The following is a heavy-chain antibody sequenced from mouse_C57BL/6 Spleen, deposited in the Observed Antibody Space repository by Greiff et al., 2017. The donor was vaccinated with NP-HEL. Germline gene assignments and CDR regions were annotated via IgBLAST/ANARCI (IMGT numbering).Heavy chain of an antibody. CDR2: IDPETGGT. D-gene: IGHD2-2*01. V-gene: IGHV1-15*01. J-gene: IGHJ3*01. CDR1: GYTFTDYE. CDR3: TRSEGYGYDLAWFAY. Sequence: VQRVESGAELVRPGASVTLSCKASGYTFTDYEMHWVKQTPVHGLEWIGAIDPETGGTAYNQKFKGKAILTADKSSSTAYMELRSLTSEDSAVYYCTRSEGYGYDLAWFAYWGKGILVTVAA.